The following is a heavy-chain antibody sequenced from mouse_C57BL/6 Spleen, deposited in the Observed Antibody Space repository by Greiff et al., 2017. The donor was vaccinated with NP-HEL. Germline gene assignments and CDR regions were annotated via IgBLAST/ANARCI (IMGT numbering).Heavy chain of an antibody. J-gene: IGHJ3*01. CDR3: ARVVTYGSSYVWFAY. CDR1: GFTFSDYY. D-gene: IGHD1-1*01. CDR2: INYDGSST. V-gene: IGHV5-16*01. Sequence: EVQVVESEGGLVQPGSSMKLSCTASGFTFSDYYMAWVRQVPEKGLEWVANINYDGSSTYYLDSLKSRFIISRDNAKNILYLQMSSLKSEDTATYYCARVVTYGSSYVWFAYWGQGTLVTVSA.